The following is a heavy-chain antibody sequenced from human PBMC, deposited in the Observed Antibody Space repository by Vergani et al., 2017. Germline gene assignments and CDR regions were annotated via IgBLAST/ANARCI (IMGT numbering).Heavy chain of an antibody. Sequence: QVQLVESGGGLVKPGGSLRLSCAASGFSFSDHYMTWIRQAPGKGLEWVSYISNSGNTIEYADSVKGRFSISRDNAKSSLFPQMDSLRAEDTAVYYCARYHRDYNNYPGTFDIWGQGSMVTVSS. CDR2: ISNSGNTI. J-gene: IGHJ3*02. D-gene: IGHD5-24*01. CDR3: ARYHRDYNNYPGTFDI. CDR1: GFSFSDHY. V-gene: IGHV3-11*01.